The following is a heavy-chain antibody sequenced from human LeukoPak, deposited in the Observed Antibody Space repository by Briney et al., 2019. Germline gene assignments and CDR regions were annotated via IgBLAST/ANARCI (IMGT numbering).Heavy chain of an antibody. CDR1: GYTFTSYD. D-gene: IGHD4-23*01. J-gene: IGHJ5*02. V-gene: IGHV1-8*01. CDR3: VRQGLRGFWFDP. Sequence: ASVKVSCKASGYTFTSYDINWVRQATGQGLEWMGWMNPNSGNTGYAQKFQGRVTMTRNTSISTAYMELSSLRSEDTAVYYCVRQGLRGFWFDPWGQGTLVTVSS. CDR2: MNPNSGNT.